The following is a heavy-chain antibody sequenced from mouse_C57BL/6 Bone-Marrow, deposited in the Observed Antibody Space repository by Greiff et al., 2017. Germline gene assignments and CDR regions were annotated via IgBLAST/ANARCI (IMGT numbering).Heavy chain of an antibody. J-gene: IGHJ3*01. V-gene: IGHV1-61*01. CDR3: ARQLYYYGSSH. CDR2: LYPSDSET. Sequence: QVQLQQPGAELVRPGSSVKLSCKASGYTFTSYWMDWVKQRPGQGLEWIGNLYPSDSETHYNQKFKDKATLTVDKSSSTAYMQLSSLTSEDSAVYYCARQLYYYGSSHWGQGTLVTVSA. CDR1: GYTFTSYW. D-gene: IGHD1-1*01.